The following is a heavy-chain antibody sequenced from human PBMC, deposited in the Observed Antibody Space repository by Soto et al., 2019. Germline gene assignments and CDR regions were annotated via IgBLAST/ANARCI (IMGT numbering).Heavy chain of an antibody. D-gene: IGHD6-6*01. Sequence: SETLSLTCTVSGGSISSYYWSWIRQPPGKGLGWIGYIYYSGSTNYNPSLKSRVTISVDTSKNQFSLKLSSVTAADTAVYYCARDNFQRGSSTLYGMDVWGQGTTVTVSS. V-gene: IGHV4-59*01. CDR2: IYYSGST. J-gene: IGHJ6*02. CDR3: ARDNFQRGSSTLYGMDV. CDR1: GGSISSYY.